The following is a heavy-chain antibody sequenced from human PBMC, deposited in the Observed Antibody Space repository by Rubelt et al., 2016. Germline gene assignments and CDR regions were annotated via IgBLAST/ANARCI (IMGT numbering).Heavy chain of an antibody. V-gene: IGHV1-2*06. Sequence: QVQLVQSGAEVKKPGASVKVSCKASVYTFTGYYMHWVRQAPGHGLEWMGRINPNSGGTNYAQKFKGRVTMTRDTAISTAYMELSKLRSDDTAVYYCAREGDYYYGMDVWGQGTTVTVSS. CDR3: AREGDYYYGMDV. CDR1: VYTFTGYY. J-gene: IGHJ6*02. D-gene: IGHD3-16*01. CDR2: INPNSGGT.